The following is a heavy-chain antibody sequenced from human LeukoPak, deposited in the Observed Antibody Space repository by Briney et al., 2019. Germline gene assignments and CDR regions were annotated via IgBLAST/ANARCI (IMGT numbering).Heavy chain of an antibody. CDR3: ARGIESSTSWIDP. J-gene: IGHJ5*02. Sequence: SETLSLTCTVSGGSISTNYWSWIRQPPGKGLEWIGYIYYSGSTNYNPSLKSRVTISVDTSKNQFSLKLSSVTAADTAVYYCARGIESSTSWIDPWGQGTLVTVSS. D-gene: IGHD2-2*01. V-gene: IGHV4-59*01. CDR1: GGSISTNY. CDR2: IYYSGST.